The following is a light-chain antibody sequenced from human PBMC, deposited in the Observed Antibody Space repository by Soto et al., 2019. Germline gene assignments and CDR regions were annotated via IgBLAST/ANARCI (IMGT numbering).Light chain of an antibody. Sequence: QSALTQPASVSGSPGQSITICCTGTSSDVGGYNYVSWYQQHPGKAPKLMIYEVSNRPSGVSNRFSGSKSGNTASLTISGLQAEDEADYYCSSYTSSSPPVFGAGTKLTVL. J-gene: IGLJ3*02. V-gene: IGLV2-14*01. CDR3: SSYTSSSPPV. CDR1: SSDVGGYNY. CDR2: EVS.